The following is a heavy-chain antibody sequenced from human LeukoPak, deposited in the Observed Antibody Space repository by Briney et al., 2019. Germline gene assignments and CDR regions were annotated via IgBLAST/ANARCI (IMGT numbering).Heavy chain of an antibody. J-gene: IGHJ2*01. CDR2: ISSSGSTI. Sequence: PGGSLRLSCAASGFTFSSYEMNWVRKAPGKGLEWVSYISSSGSTIHYADSVKVRFTISRDNAKNSLYLQMSRLRAEDTAVYYCARAGGYFDLWGRGTLVTVSS. D-gene: IGHD1-14*01. CDR1: GFTFSSYE. CDR3: ARAGGYFDL. V-gene: IGHV3-48*03.